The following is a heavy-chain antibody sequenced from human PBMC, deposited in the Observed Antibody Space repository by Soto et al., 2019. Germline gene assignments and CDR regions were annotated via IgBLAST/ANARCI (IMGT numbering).Heavy chain of an antibody. V-gene: IGHV3-74*01. CDR3: ARAIGDTMVRGVISPNYYYYYMDV. Sequence: GGSLRLSCAASGFTFSSYWMHWVRQAPGKGLVWVSRINSDGSSTSYADSVKGRFTISRDNAKNTLYLQMNSLRAEDTAVYYCARAIGDTMVRGVISPNYYYYYMDVWGKGTTVTVSS. CDR2: INSDGSST. D-gene: IGHD3-10*01. CDR1: GFTFSSYW. J-gene: IGHJ6*03.